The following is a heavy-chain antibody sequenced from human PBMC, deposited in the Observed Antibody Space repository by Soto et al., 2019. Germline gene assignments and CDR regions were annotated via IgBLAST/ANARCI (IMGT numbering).Heavy chain of an antibody. CDR3: ARGDGSYGWFDP. CDR1: GFTFSSYD. D-gene: IGHD1-26*01. CDR2: IGTAGDT. V-gene: IGHV3-13*01. Sequence: GGSLRLSCAASGFTFSSYDMHWVRQATGKGLEWVSAIGTAGDTYYPGSVKGRFTISRENAKNSLYLQMNSLRAGDTAVYYCARGDGSYGWFDPWGQGTLVTVSS. J-gene: IGHJ5*02.